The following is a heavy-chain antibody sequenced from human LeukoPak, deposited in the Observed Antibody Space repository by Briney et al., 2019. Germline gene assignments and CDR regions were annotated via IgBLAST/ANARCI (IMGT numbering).Heavy chain of an antibody. J-gene: IGHJ4*02. CDR2: ISGSGGST. CDR1: GFTFSSYA. V-gene: IGHV3-23*01. D-gene: IGHD5-18*01. Sequence: GGSLRLSCAASGFTFSSYAMSWVRQAPGKGLEWVSAISGSGGSTYYADSVKGRFTISRGNAKNSLYLQMNSLRAEDTAVYYCARDRYSYGQGDYWGQGTLVTVSS. CDR3: ARDRYSYGQGDY.